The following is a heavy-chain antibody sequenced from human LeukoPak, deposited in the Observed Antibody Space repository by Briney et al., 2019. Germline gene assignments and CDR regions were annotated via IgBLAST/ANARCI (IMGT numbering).Heavy chain of an antibody. Sequence: SQTLSLTCTVSGGSISSGGYYWSWIRQHPGKGLEWIGYIYYSGSTYYNPSLKSRVTISVDTSKNQFSLKLSSVTAADTAVYYCARVLGGSTSYFLPLYYFDYWGQGTLVTVSS. D-gene: IGHD2-2*01. V-gene: IGHV4-31*03. CDR3: ARVLGGSTSYFLPLYYFDY. CDR1: GGSISSGGYY. CDR2: IYYSGST. J-gene: IGHJ4*02.